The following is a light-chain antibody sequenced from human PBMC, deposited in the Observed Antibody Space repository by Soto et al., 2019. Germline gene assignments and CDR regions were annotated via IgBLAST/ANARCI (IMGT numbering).Light chain of an antibody. V-gene: IGLV2-14*03. CDR2: DVN. CDR3: TSYRRGRIYV. CDR1: SSDVGGSNH. Sequence: QSVLTQPASVSGSPGQSITVSCTGISSDVGGSNHVSWYQQHPGKAPRLIIFDVNNRPSGVSPRFSGSKSGNTASLTISGLQAEDEAHYFCTSYRRGRIYVLGTATKATV. J-gene: IGLJ1*01.